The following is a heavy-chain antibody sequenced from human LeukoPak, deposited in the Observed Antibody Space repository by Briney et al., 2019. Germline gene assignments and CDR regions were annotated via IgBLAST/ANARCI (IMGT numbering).Heavy chain of an antibody. CDR2: IYYSGST. CDR3: ARDLGYGDPFDY. J-gene: IGHJ4*02. CDR1: GGSFSGYY. Sequence: SETLSLTCAVYGGSFSGYYWSWIRQPPGKGLEWIGYIYYSGSTDYNPSLKSRVTISVDTSKNQFSLKLSSVTAADTAVYYCARDLGYGDPFDYWGQGTLVTVSS. D-gene: IGHD4-17*01. V-gene: IGHV4-59*01.